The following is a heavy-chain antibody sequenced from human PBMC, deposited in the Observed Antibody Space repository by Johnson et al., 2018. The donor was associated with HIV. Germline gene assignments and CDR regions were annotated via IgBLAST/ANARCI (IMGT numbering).Heavy chain of an antibody. D-gene: IGHD1-26*01. CDR2: ISWNSGSI. J-gene: IGHJ3*02. V-gene: IGHV3-9*01. CDR1: GFTFDDYA. Sequence: VQLVESGGGLVQPGRSLRLSCAASGFTFDDYAMHWVRQAPGMGLEWVSGISWNSGSIGYADSVKGRFTISRDNAKNSLYLQMNSLRAEYTAVYYCAKVRRGRSLYIAFEIWGQGTMVTVSS. CDR3: AKVRRGRSLYIAFEI.